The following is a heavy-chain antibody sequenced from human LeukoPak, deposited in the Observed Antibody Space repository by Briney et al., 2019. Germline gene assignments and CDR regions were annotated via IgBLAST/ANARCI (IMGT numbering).Heavy chain of an antibody. CDR2: INPNSGGT. J-gene: IGHJ5*02. Sequence: ASVKVSCKASGYTFTGYYMHWVRQAPGQGLEWMGWINPNSGGTNYAQKFQGRVTTTRDTSISTAYMELSRLRSDDTAVYYCARGGLGYCSGGSCYSSAGLDPWGQGTLVTVSS. CDR1: GYTFTGYY. D-gene: IGHD2-15*01. V-gene: IGHV1-2*02. CDR3: ARGGLGYCSGGSCYSSAGLDP.